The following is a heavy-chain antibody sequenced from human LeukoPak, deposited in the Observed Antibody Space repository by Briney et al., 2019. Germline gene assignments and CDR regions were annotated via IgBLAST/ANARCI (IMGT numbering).Heavy chain of an antibody. J-gene: IGHJ5*02. Sequence: SETLSLTCTVSGGSISNYYWNWIRQPPGKGLEWIGYIYYTGSTNYNPSLKSRVTISVDTSKNQISLKLSSVTAADTAVYYCTKSSWSLFDPWGQGTLVTVSS. CDR2: IYYTGST. V-gene: IGHV4-59*08. D-gene: IGHD3-10*01. CDR3: TKSSWSLFDP. CDR1: GGSISNYY.